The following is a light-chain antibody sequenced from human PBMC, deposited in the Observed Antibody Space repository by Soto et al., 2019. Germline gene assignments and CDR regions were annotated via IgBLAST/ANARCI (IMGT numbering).Light chain of an antibody. V-gene: IGKV3-11*01. CDR3: QQRSNWPPVLT. CDR1: QSVSSY. Sequence: EIVLTQSPATRSLSPGERATLSRRASQSVSSYLAWYQQKPGQAPRLLIYDASNRATGIPARFSGSGSGTDFTLTISSLEPEDFAVYYCQQRSNWPPVLTFGGGTKVDIK. J-gene: IGKJ4*01. CDR2: DAS.